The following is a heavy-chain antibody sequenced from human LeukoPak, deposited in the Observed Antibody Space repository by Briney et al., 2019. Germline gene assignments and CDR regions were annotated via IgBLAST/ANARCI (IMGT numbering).Heavy chain of an antibody. J-gene: IGHJ4*02. V-gene: IGHV5-51*01. CDR1: GYSFTDNW. CDR3: ARRKSVTGAPFDY. CDR2: INAGSSDD. Sequence: GESLKISCKASGYSFTDNWIGWVRQMPGKGLEWVGVINAGSSDDRYSPSLQGHVTMSVDKSVSTAYLQWDSLRASDTAMYYCARRKSVTGAPFDYWGQGTLVTVSS. D-gene: IGHD4/OR15-4a*01.